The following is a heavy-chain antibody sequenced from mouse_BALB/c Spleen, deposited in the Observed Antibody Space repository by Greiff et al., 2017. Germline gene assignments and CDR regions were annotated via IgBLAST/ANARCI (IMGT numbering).Heavy chain of an antibody. Sequence: EVKLMESGAELVRSGASVKLSCTASGFNIKDYYMHWVKQRPEQGLEWIGWIDPENGDTEYAPKFQGKATMTADTSSNTAYLQLSSLTSEDTAVYYCNARTTNAMDYWGQGTSVTVSS. CDR2: IDPENGDT. CDR3: NARTTNAMDY. D-gene: IGHD2-12*01. CDR1: GFNIKDYY. V-gene: IGHV14-4*02. J-gene: IGHJ4*01.